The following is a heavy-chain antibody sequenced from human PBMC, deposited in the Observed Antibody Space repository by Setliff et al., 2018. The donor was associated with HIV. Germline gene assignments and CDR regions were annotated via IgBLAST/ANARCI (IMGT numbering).Heavy chain of an antibody. CDR2: IKQDGSEK. V-gene: IGHV3-7*01. J-gene: IGHJ4*02. Sequence: PGGSLRLSCAGFGFTFSSYWMSWVRQAPGKGLEWVANIKQDGSEKYYVESVKGRFTISRDNANNSLYLQMNSLRAEDTAVYYCARGARGYSYGWGQGTLVTVSS. D-gene: IGHD5-18*01. CDR1: GFTFSSYW. CDR3: ARGARGYSYG.